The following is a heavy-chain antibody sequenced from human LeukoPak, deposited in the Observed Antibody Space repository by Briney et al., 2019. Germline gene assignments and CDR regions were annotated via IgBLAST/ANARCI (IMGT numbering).Heavy chain of an antibody. D-gene: IGHD3-10*01. CDR2: IYYNGGT. J-gene: IGHJ4*02. V-gene: IGHV4-59*01. CDR3: ARRPLWFGELRD. CDR1: GGSISNFF. Sequence: SETLSLTCTVSGGSISNFFWTWIRQPPGKGLEWIGFIYYNGGTNYSPSLKGRVTISLDTSKNQFSLNLSSVTAADTAVYYCARRPLWFGELRDWGQGTLVTVSS.